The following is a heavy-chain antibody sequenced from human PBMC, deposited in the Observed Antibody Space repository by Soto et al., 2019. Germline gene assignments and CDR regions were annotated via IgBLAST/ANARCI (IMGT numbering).Heavy chain of an antibody. CDR1: GFTFSSYA. V-gene: IGHV3-30-3*01. J-gene: IGHJ6*02. Sequence: QVQLVESGGGVVQPGRSLRLSCAASGFTFSSYAMHWVRQAPGKGLGWVAVISYDGSNKYYADSVKGRFTISRDNSKNTLYLQMNSLRAEDTAVYYCARGREWLLRYYYYGMDVWGQGTTVTVSS. CDR3: ARGREWLLRYYYYGMDV. D-gene: IGHD3-22*01. CDR2: ISYDGSNK.